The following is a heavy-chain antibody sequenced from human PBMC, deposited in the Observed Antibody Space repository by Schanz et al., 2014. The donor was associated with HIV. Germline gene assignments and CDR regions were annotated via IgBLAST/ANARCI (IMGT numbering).Heavy chain of an antibody. Sequence: QVLLVESGGGVVQPGRSLGLSCAASGFTFSNYGMHWVRQAPGKGLEWVAVISYDGRNKLYADSVNGRFTISRDNSKNTLYLQMTTLRTEDTAVYYCAKPEYDSRGNSQSHFDSWGQGTLVTVSS. CDR3: AKPEYDSRGNSQSHFDS. CDR1: GFTFSNYG. D-gene: IGHD3-22*01. CDR2: ISYDGRNK. J-gene: IGHJ4*02. V-gene: IGHV3-30*18.